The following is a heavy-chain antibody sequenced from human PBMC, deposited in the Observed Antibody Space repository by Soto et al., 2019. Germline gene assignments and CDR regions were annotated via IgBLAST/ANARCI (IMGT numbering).Heavy chain of an antibody. V-gene: IGHV4-39*01. Sequence: PSETLSLTGTVSGGSISSSNYYWGWIRQPPGKGLEWIGSVYYSGSTSYNSSLKSRVTISVDKSKNQFSLRLSSVTAADTAVYYCASTTLGAFDILGQGTMVTFSS. CDR1: GGSISSSNYY. CDR3: ASTTLGAFDI. J-gene: IGHJ3*02. CDR2: VYYSGST. D-gene: IGHD1-1*01.